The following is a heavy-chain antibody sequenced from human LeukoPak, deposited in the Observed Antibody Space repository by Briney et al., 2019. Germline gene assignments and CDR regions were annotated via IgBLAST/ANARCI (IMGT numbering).Heavy chain of an antibody. Sequence: PGGSLRLSCAASGFTFRKYYMHWVRQAPGKGLVWVSRINSDGSSTTYADSVRGRFTVSRGNAKNTLYLQMNSLKVEDTAMYYCTRVFVGDEYSSSGYWGQGTLVTVSS. J-gene: IGHJ4*02. V-gene: IGHV3-74*03. CDR2: INSDGSST. CDR3: TRVFVGDEYSSSGY. CDR1: GFTFRKYY. D-gene: IGHD6-13*01.